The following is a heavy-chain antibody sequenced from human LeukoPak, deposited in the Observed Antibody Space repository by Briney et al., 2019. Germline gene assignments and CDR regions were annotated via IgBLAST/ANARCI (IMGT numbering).Heavy chain of an antibody. CDR3: ARFGMDAAIDY. CDR1: GFTFSGYW. J-gene: IGHJ4*02. V-gene: IGHV3-7*01. CDR2: IKQDGSEK. D-gene: IGHD2-15*01. Sequence: GGSLRLSCAASGFTFSGYWMSWVRQAPGKGLEWVATIKQDGSEKTYVDSVEGRCTSSRDNAKSSLFLQMDSLRAEDTAVYYCARFGMDAAIDYWGQGTLVTVSS.